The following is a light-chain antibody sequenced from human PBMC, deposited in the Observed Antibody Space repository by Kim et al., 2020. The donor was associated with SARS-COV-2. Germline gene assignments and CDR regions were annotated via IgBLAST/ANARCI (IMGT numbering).Light chain of an antibody. CDR3: CSTSNTLDYV. V-gene: IGLV2-14*03. J-gene: IGLJ1*01. Sequence: QSALTQPVSMSGSPRQSITISCSGTSGDIGNSNSVSWYQQHSGEAPRLIIYDVRDRPSGVSARFSGSKSANMASLTISGLRSEDEADYYCCSTSNTLDYVFGSGTKVTVL. CDR2: DVR. CDR1: SGDIGNSNS.